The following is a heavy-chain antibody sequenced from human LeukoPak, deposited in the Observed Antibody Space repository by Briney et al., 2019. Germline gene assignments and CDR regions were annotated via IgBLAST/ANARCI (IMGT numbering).Heavy chain of an antibody. CDR2: ISGSGGST. Sequence: GGSLRLSCAASGFTFSSYAMSWVRQAPGKGLEWVSAISGSGGSTYYADSVKGRFTISRGNSKNTLYLQMNSLRAEDTAVYYCAKGRVVIVVAQTDYWGQGTLVTVSS. CDR3: AKGRVVIVVAQTDY. J-gene: IGHJ4*02. V-gene: IGHV3-23*01. CDR1: GFTFSSYA. D-gene: IGHD3-22*01.